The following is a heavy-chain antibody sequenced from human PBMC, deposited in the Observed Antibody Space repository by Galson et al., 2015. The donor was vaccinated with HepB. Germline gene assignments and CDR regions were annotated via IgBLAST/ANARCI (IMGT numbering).Heavy chain of an antibody. V-gene: IGHV3-33*06. Sequence: SLRLSCAASGFTFSSYGMHWVRQAPGKGLEWVAVIWYDGSNKYYADSVKGRFTISRDNSKNTLYLQMNSLRAEDTAVYYCAKDGTPGPYYFDYWGQGTLVTVSS. CDR1: GFTFSSYG. CDR3: AKDGTPGPYYFDY. D-gene: IGHD1-26*01. CDR2: IWYDGSNK. J-gene: IGHJ4*02.